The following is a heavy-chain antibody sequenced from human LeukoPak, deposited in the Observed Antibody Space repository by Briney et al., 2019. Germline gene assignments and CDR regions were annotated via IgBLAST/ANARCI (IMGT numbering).Heavy chain of an antibody. CDR1: GYTFTSYY. J-gene: IGHJ4*02. CDR3: ARSDLITMIVG. CDR2: INPSGGST. Sequence: GASVKVSCKASGYTFTSYYMDWVRQAPGQGLEWMGIINPSGGSTSYAQKFQGRVTMTRDTSTSTVYMELSSLRSEDTAVYYCARSDLITMIVGWGQGTLVTVSS. V-gene: IGHV1-46*01. D-gene: IGHD3-22*01.